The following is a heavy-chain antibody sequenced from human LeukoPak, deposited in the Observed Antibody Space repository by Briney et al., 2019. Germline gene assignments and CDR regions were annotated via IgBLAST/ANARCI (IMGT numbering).Heavy chain of an antibody. CDR1: GFTFSSYA. J-gene: IGHJ6*02. Sequence: GGSLRLSCAASGFTFSSYAMTWVRQAPGKGLEWVSAISGSGGSTYYADSVKGRFTISRDNSKSTLYLQMNSLRAEDTAVYYCAKVEDIVLVPAAFYGMDVWGQGTTVTVSS. D-gene: IGHD2-2*01. CDR3: AKVEDIVLVPAAFYGMDV. V-gene: IGHV3-23*01. CDR2: ISGSGGST.